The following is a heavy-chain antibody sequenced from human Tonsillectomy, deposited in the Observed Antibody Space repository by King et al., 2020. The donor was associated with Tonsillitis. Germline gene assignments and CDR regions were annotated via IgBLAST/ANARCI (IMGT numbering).Heavy chain of an antibody. CDR2: LNPTGGDT. CDR1: GYTFATYH. CDR3: ARVRREGYSSAFDR. V-gene: IGHV1-46*01. J-gene: IGHJ3*02. Sequence: VQLVESGAEVTKPGASLKVSCKASGYTFATYHIHWVRQAPGQGLEWMGALNPTGGDTTYARKFQGRVTMTSDTSTATVSMDLRSLRPEDTAIYYCARVRREGYSSAFDRWGQGTMVTVSS. D-gene: IGHD3-22*01.